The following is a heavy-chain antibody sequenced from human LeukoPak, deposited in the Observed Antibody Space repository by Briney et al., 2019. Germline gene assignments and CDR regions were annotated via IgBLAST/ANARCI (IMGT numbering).Heavy chain of an antibody. D-gene: IGHD3-16*01. CDR3: ARPWGSPGSYDY. Sequence: SETLSLTCAVYGGSFSGYYWSWIRQPPGKGLEWIGEINHSGSTNYSPSLKSRVTISVDTSKNQFSLKLSSVTAADTAVYYCARPWGSPGSYDYWGQGTLVTVSS. V-gene: IGHV4-34*01. J-gene: IGHJ4*02. CDR2: INHSGST. CDR1: GGSFSGYY.